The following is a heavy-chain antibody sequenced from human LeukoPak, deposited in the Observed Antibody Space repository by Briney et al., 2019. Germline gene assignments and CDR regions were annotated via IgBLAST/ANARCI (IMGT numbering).Heavy chain of an antibody. CDR2: INPSGGNT. D-gene: IGHD3-10*01. V-gene: IGHV1-46*01. CDR3: AREGSGGRFDY. CDR1: GYTFTSYY. J-gene: IGHJ4*02. Sequence: ASVQVSCKASGYTFTSYYMHWVRQAPGQGLEWMGIINPSGGNTNYAQKFQGRVTMTRDTSTSTVYMELNSLRPEDTAVYYCAREGSGGRFDYWGQGTLVTVSS.